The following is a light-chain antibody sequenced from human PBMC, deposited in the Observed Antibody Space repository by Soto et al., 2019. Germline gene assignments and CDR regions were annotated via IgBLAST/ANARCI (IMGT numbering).Light chain of an antibody. J-gene: IGLJ2*01. Sequence: SYELTQPPSVSVAPGKTARLTCGGNNIGSKSVHWYQQKPGQAPVLVIYYDSDRTSGIPERFSGSHSGNTATLTISRVEAGDEADYYCQVWDSSSDHVVFGGGTKLTVL. V-gene: IGLV3-21*04. CDR3: QVWDSSSDHVV. CDR2: YDS. CDR1: NIGSKS.